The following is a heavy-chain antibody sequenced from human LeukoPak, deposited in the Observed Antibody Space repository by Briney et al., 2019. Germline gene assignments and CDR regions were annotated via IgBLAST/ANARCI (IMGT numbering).Heavy chain of an antibody. V-gene: IGHV3-74*01. CDR1: GFTFTTYW. CDR2: IKSDGTST. D-gene: IGHD3-22*01. Sequence: GGSLRLSCAASGFTFTTYWMHWVRQAPGKGLVWVSRIKSDGTSTSYADSVKGRFTISRDNSKNTLYLQMNSLRAEDTAVYYCAKDSEGKGGYYDPFDYWGQGTLVTVSS. CDR3: AKDSEGKGGYYDPFDY. J-gene: IGHJ4*02.